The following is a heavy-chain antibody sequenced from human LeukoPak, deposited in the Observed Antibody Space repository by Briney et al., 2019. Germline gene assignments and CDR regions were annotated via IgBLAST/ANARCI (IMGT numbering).Heavy chain of an antibody. CDR2: VCYSGST. CDR1: GGSISSHC. J-gene: IGHJ4*02. Sequence: SETLSLTCTVSGGSISSHCWSWIRQSPGKGLEWIGYVCYSGSTNYNPSLKSRVTISVDTSKNQFSLNLSSVTAADTAVYYCARGEGYNRYWGQGTLVTVSS. V-gene: IGHV4-59*11. CDR3: ARGEGYNRY. D-gene: IGHD5-24*01.